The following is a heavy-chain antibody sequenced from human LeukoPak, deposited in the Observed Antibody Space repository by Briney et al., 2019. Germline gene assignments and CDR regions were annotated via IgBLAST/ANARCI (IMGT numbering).Heavy chain of an antibody. Sequence: ETGGSLRLSCAASGFTFSSYAMHWVRQAPGKGLEWVAVISYDGSNKYYADSVKGRFTISRDNAKNSLYLQMNSLRDEDTAVYYCARPNFYGSGTYYSFFDYWGQGTLVTVSS. CDR3: ARPNFYGSGTYYSFFDY. CDR1: GFTFSSYA. J-gene: IGHJ4*02. CDR2: ISYDGSNK. V-gene: IGHV3-30-3*01. D-gene: IGHD3-10*01.